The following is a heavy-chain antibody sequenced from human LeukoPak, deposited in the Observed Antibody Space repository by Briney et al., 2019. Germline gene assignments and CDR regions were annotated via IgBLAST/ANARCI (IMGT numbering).Heavy chain of an antibody. Sequence: GGSLRLSCAASGVTLSSYAMSWARQAPGKGLEWVSAISGSGGSTYYADSVKGRFTISRDNSKNTLYLQMNSLRAEDTAVYYCAKRPVYYYDSSGYYFDYWGQGTLVTVSS. CDR2: ISGSGGST. CDR3: AKRPVYYYDSSGYYFDY. CDR1: GVTLSSYA. V-gene: IGHV3-23*01. J-gene: IGHJ4*02. D-gene: IGHD3-22*01.